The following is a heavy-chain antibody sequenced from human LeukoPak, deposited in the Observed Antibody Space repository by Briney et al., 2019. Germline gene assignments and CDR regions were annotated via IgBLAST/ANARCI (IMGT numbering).Heavy chain of an antibody. CDR2: VIPIFGTA. V-gene: IGHV1-69*05. Sequence: APVKVSCKASGFTFNSYAISWGRQAPGQGLEWMGGVIPIFGTANYAQKFQGRVKITTEQFTSTTYNELSSLGSEDTAVYYWARGVAAATDYWGQGTLVTVFS. CDR3: ARGVAAATDY. CDR1: GFTFNSYA. D-gene: IGHD6-13*01. J-gene: IGHJ4*02.